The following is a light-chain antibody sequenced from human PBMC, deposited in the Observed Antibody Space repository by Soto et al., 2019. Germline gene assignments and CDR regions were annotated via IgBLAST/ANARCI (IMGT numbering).Light chain of an antibody. J-gene: IGLJ2*01. CDR2: EVR. CDR3: SSYGGSDNLI. CDR1: SNDLGGYNY. V-gene: IGLV2-8*01. Sequence: QSVLTQPPSASGSPGQSVTISCTGSSNDLGGYNYVSWYQHHPGKAPKLIIYEVRERPSWVPDRFSGSKSGNTASLTVSGLKAEDEADYYCSSYGGSDNLIFGGGTKLTVL.